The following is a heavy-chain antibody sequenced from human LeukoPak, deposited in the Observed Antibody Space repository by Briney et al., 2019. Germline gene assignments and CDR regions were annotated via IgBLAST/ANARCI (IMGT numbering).Heavy chain of an antibody. D-gene: IGHD5-24*01. Sequence: GGSLRLSCAASGFTFSDYSMNWVRQAPGKGLEWISYIGIDSGNTNYADSVKCRFTISGDKAKNSLYLQMNSLRVEDTAVYYCARDYKYAFDNWGQGTLVTVSS. CDR2: IGIDSGNT. CDR1: GFTFSDYS. V-gene: IGHV3-48*01. CDR3: ARDYKYAFDN. J-gene: IGHJ4*02.